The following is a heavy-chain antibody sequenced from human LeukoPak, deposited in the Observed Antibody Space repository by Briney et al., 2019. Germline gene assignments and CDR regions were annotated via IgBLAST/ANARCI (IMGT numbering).Heavy chain of an antibody. V-gene: IGHV1-2*02. Sequence: ASVKVSCKASGYTFTGYYMHWVRPAPGQGLEWMGWINPNSGGTNYAQKFQGRVTMTRDTSISTAYMELSRLRSDDTAVYYCARGDHYYDSSGYYPNYFDYRGQGTLVTVSS. CDR3: ARGDHYYDSSGYYPNYFDY. CDR2: INPNSGGT. CDR1: GYTFTGYY. D-gene: IGHD3-22*01. J-gene: IGHJ4*02.